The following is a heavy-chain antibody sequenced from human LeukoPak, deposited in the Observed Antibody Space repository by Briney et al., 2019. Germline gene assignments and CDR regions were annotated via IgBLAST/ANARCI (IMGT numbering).Heavy chain of an antibody. CDR3: ARSRSYYDFWSGYRLDY. CDR2: INSDGINT. D-gene: IGHD3-3*01. V-gene: IGHV3-74*01. J-gene: IGHJ4*02. CDR1: GFTFSNYW. Sequence: GGSLRLSCAASGFTFSNYWMHWVRQAPGKGLVWVSRINSDGINTSYADSVKGRFTISRDNAKNTLNLQMNSLRAEDTAVYYCARSRSYYDFWSGYRLDYWGQGTLVTVSS.